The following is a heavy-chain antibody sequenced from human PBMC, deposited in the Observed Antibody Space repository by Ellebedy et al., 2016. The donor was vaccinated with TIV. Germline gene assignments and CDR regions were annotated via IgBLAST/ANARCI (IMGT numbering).Heavy chain of an antibody. J-gene: IGHJ2*01. V-gene: IGHV3-74*01. CDR2: INSDGSNS. Sequence: GESLKISCAASGFTFSTYWMHWVRQAPGKGLVWVSRINSDGSNSNYADSVKGRFTISRDNAKNTLYLQMNSLRDEDTAVYYCARDPDYYDSSGYSVAGYFDLWGRGTLVTVSS. D-gene: IGHD3-22*01. CDR1: GFTFSTYW. CDR3: ARDPDYYDSSGYSVAGYFDL.